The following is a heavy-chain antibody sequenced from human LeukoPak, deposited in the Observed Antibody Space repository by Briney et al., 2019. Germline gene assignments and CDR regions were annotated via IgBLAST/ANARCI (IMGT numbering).Heavy chain of an antibody. CDR1: GFTFSSYS. CDR2: ISSSSSYI. V-gene: IGHV3-21*01. CDR3: ARDSRGGDDAFDI. D-gene: IGHD3-16*01. Sequence: GGSLRLSCAASGFTFSSYSMNWVRQAPGKGLEWVSSISSSSSYIYYADSVKGRFTISRDNAKNSLYLQMNSLRAEDTAVYYCARDSRGGDDAFDIWGQGTMVTVSS. J-gene: IGHJ3*02.